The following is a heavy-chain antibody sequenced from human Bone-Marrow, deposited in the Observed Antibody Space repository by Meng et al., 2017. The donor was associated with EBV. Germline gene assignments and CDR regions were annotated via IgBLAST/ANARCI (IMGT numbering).Heavy chain of an antibody. CDR1: GDSVSSGIYY. Sequence: LNASGPGLVKPSETLSLTCTVSGDSVSSGIYYWSWIRQPPGKRLEWIGYIFYSGSTNYNPSLKSRVTMSVDTSKNQFSLNLSSVTAADTAVYYCARFPGPFNGFDPWDQGTLVTVSS. CDR2: IFYSGST. V-gene: IGHV4-61*01. CDR3: ARFPGPFNGFDP. J-gene: IGHJ5*02.